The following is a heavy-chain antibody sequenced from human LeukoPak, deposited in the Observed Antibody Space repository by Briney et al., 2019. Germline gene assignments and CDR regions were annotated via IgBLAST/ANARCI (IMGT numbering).Heavy chain of an antibody. V-gene: IGHV4-59*07. CDR2: IHYSGST. Sequence: SHTLALTRTVSGGPNSRYYWIWIRQPPGKGLEWIGYIHYSGSTNYNPSLKSRVNISVDTSKNHFSLKLSPATAADTAVYYRGGVYVSSGYLIGYWGQGTLVTVSS. CDR1: GGPNSRYY. CDR3: GGVYVSSGYLIGY. D-gene: IGHD3-22*01. J-gene: IGHJ4*02.